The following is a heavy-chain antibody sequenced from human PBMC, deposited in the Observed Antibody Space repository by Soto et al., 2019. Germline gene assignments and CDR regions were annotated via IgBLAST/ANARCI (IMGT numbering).Heavy chain of an antibody. CDR2: IYYSGST. J-gene: IGHJ6*02. Sequence: PSETLSLTCTVSGGSISTYYWSWIRQPPGKGLEWIGYIYYSGSTSYNPSLKSRVTISVDTSKNQFSLKLRSVAAADTAVYYCASDRSSGWDQGYGMDVWGQGTTVTVSS. V-gene: IGHV4-59*01. CDR3: ASDRSSGWDQGYGMDV. D-gene: IGHD6-19*01. CDR1: GGSISTYY.